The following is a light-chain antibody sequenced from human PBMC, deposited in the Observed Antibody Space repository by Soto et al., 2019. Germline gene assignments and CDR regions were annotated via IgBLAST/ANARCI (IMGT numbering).Light chain of an antibody. CDR3: SSYTSSSTYV. V-gene: IGLV2-18*02. CDR2: DVS. Sequence: QSALTQPPSVSGSPGQSVTISCTGTSSDVVSYNRVSWYQQPPGTAPKLMIYDVSNRPSGVPGRFSGSKSGNTASLTISGLQAEDEADYYCSSYTSSSTYVFGTGTKLTVL. CDR1: SSDVVSYNR. J-gene: IGLJ1*01.